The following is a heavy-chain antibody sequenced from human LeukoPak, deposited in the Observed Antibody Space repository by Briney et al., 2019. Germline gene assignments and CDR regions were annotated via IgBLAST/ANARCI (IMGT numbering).Heavy chain of an antibody. CDR1: GGSFSGYY. CDR2: INHSGST. V-gene: IGHV4-34*01. CDR3: GVRYRDRDY. Sequence: SETLSLTCAVYGGSFSGYYWSWIRQPPGKGLEWIGEINHSGSTNYNPSLKSRVTISVHTSKNQFSLKLSSVTAADTAVYYCGVRYRDRDYWGQGTLVTVSS. J-gene: IGHJ4*02. D-gene: IGHD3-9*01.